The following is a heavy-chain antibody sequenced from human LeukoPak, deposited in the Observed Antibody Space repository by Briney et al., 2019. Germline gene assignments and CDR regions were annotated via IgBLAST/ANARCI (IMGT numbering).Heavy chain of an antibody. V-gene: IGHV1-69*05. CDR3: ARSAVAGSDY. Sequence: SVKVSCKASGGTFSSYAISWVRQAPGQGLEWVGRIIPIFGTANYAQKFQGRVTITTDESTSTAYMELSSLRSEDTAVYYCARSAVAGSDYWGQGTLVTVSS. CDR2: IIPIFGTA. D-gene: IGHD6-19*01. J-gene: IGHJ4*02. CDR1: GGTFSSYA.